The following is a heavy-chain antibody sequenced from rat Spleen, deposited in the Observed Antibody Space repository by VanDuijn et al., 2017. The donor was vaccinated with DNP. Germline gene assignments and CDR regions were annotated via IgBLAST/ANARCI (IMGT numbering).Heavy chain of an antibody. D-gene: IGHD1-11*01. Sequence: EVQLVESGGGLVQPGRSLKLSCAASGFTFSAYYMAWVRQAPAKGLEWVAYISTSGDSSYYRDSVKGRFTVSRDNAKSTLYLQMDSLRSEDTATYYCTTEVMDYWGQGVMVTVSS. J-gene: IGHJ2*01. CDR1: GFTFSAYY. CDR3: TTEVMDY. V-gene: IGHV5-27*01. CDR2: ISTSGDSS.